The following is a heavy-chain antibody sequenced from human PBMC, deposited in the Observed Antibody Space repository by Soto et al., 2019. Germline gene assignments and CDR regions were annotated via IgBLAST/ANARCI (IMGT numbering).Heavy chain of an antibody. CDR2: IRSKANTYAT. J-gene: IGHJ6*03. CDR3: TRHLGDCSSPSCRRGYNYYYDMDV. Sequence: GGSLRLSCVASGFTFSDSAMHWVRQASGKGPEWVGRIRSKANTYATAYAASMKGRFTISRDDSKNTAYLQMNSLKTEDTAMYYCTRHLGDCSSPSCRRGYNYYYDMDVWGKGTTVTVSS. V-gene: IGHV3-73*01. CDR1: GFTFSDSA. D-gene: IGHD2-2*01.